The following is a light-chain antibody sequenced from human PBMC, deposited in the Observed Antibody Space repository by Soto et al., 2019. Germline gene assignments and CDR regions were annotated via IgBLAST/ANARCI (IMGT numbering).Light chain of an antibody. Sequence: EIVMTQSPATLSVSPGGRATLSCRASQSVSSNLAWYQQKPGQAPRLLIYGASTRATGIPARFSGSGSGTEFTLTISSLQSEDFAVYYCQQYYWAPDTFGQGTRLEIK. CDR2: GAS. V-gene: IGKV3D-15*01. CDR1: QSVSSN. J-gene: IGKJ5*01. CDR3: QQYYWAPDT.